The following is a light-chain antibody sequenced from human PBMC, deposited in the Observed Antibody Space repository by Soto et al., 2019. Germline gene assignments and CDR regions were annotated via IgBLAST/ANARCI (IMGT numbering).Light chain of an antibody. CDR3: SSYAGSNNHVV. CDR1: SSDVCGYNY. CDR2: EVS. J-gene: IGLJ2*01. Sequence: QSALTQPPSASGSPGQSVTISCTGTSSDVCGYNYVSWYQQHPGKAPKLMIYEVSKRPSVVPDRFSGSKSGNTASLTVSGLQAEDEADYYCSSYAGSNNHVVFGGGTKLTV. V-gene: IGLV2-8*01.